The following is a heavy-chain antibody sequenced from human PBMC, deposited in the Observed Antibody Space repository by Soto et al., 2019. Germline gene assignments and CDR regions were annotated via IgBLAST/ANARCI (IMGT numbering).Heavy chain of an antibody. CDR2: IDYTGDT. Sequence: SETLSLTCTVAGDSITSSAYYWGWIRRPPGKGLEWIGTIDYTGDTKYNPSLEGRLSLSVDTSKNQFSLRLQSVTAADTAVYYCVRHRSSREIPFDNWGQGTLVTVSS. CDR1: GDSITSSAYY. V-gene: IGHV4-39*01. D-gene: IGHD2-21*01. J-gene: IGHJ4*02. CDR3: VRHRSSREIPFDN.